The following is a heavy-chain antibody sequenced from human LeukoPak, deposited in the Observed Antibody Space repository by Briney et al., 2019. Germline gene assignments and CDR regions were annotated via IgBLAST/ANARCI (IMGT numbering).Heavy chain of an antibody. CDR3: AKDFYGSGSSFDY. V-gene: IGHV3-30*18. CDR2: ISYDGSNK. J-gene: IGHJ4*02. D-gene: IGHD3-10*01. CDR1: GFTFSSYG. Sequence: PGGSLRLSCAASGFTFSSYGMHWVRQAPGKGLEWAAVISYDGSNKYYADSVKGRFTISRDNSKNTLYLQMNSLRAEDTAVYYCAKDFYGSGSSFDYWGQGTLVTVSS.